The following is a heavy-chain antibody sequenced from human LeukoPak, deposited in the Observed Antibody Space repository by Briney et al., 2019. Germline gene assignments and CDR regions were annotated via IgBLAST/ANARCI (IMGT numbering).Heavy chain of an antibody. CDR3: ALTGIMITFGGDTVPDY. CDR1: GYTFTSYD. J-gene: IGHJ4*02. CDR2: MNPNSSNT. V-gene: IGHV1-8*01. Sequence: ASVKVSCKASGYTFTSYDINWVRQATGQGLEWMGWMNPNSSNTGYAQKFQGRVTMTRNTSISTAYMELSSLRSEDTAVYYCALTGIMITFGGDTVPDYWGQGTLVTVSS. D-gene: IGHD3-16*01.